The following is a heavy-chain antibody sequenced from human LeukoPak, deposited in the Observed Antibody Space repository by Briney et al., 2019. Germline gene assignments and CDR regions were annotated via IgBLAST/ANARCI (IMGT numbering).Heavy chain of an antibody. V-gene: IGHV4-4*09. CDR2: IYSSGNT. D-gene: IGHD2/OR15-2a*01. CDR3: ARTGEYSV. Sequence: SETLSLTCSLSGGSITNYYWSWIRQPPGKGLEWIAWIYSSGNTDYNPSLKSRVTISLGTSNNQFSLRLTSVTDSDTAVYYCARTGEYSVWGQGTMVTVSS. CDR1: GGSITNYY. J-gene: IGHJ3*01.